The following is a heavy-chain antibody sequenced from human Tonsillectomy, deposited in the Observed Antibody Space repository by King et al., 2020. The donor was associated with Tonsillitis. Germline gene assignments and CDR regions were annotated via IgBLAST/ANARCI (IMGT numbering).Heavy chain of an antibody. Sequence: QLVQSGAEVKTPGASVKVSCKASGYSFTDYFMHWVRQAPGQGLEWMGWINPNSGGTKYAQKFQGRVTMTRDASISTYYMELSRLKSDDSAVYYCAKAIDNIVVVTAATLYYWGPGTPVTVSS. CDR3: AKAIDNIVVVTAATLYY. CDR2: INPNSGGT. V-gene: IGHV1-2*02. D-gene: IGHD2-2*01. CDR1: GYSFTDYF. J-gene: IGHJ4*02.